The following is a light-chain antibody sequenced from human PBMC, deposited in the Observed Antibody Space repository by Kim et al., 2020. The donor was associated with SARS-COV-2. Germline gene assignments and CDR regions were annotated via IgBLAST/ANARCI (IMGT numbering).Light chain of an antibody. Sequence: DIVMTQTPLSLSVTPGQPASISCKSSHSLLHGDGKTYLYWYMQKPGQQPQLLIYEVSNRFSGVPHRFDGSGSGTDFTLKISRVEAGDVGTYYCMQNIQLPWTFGQGTKVDIK. V-gene: IGKV2D-29*01. CDR1: HSLLHGDGKTY. CDR2: EVS. J-gene: IGKJ1*01. CDR3: MQNIQLPWT.